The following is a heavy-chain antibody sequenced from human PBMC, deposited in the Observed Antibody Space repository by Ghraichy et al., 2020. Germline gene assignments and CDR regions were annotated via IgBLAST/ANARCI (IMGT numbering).Heavy chain of an antibody. Sequence: GGSLRLSCAASGFTFDDYAMHWVRQAPGKGLEWVSGISWNSGSIGYADSVKGRFTISRDNAKNSLYLQMNSLRAEDTALYYCAKDIGVVSADWYFDLWGRGTLVTVSS. J-gene: IGHJ2*01. V-gene: IGHV3-9*01. CDR3: AKDIGVVSADWYFDL. CDR2: ISWNSGSI. CDR1: GFTFDDYA. D-gene: IGHD3-3*01.